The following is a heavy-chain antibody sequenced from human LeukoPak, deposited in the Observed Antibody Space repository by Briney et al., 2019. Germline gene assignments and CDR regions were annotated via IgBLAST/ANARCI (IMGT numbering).Heavy chain of an antibody. CDR3: ARQVTVAGYDY. J-gene: IGHJ4*02. CDR2: IYYSGDN. V-gene: IGHV4-39*01. CDR1: GGSRYY. D-gene: IGHD6-19*01. Sequence: PSETLSLTCTVSGGSRYYWGWIRQPPGKGLEWIGRIYYSGDNYYNPSLKSRVTISVDTSKNQFSLKLSSVTAADTAVYYCARQVTVAGYDYWGQGTLVTVSS.